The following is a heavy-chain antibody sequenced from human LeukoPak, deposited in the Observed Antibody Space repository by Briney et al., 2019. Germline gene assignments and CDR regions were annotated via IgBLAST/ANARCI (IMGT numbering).Heavy chain of an antibody. J-gene: IGHJ4*02. CDR2: IYYSGST. D-gene: IGHD2-21*01. CDR1: GDSISNYY. CDR3: ARPPLLDY. V-gene: IGHV4-59*08. Sequence: SETLSLTCTVSGDSISNYYWSWIRQPPGKGLEWIGYIYYSGSTNYNPSLKSRVTISLDTSKNQFSLKLTSVTAADTAVYYCARPPLLDYWGQGTLVTVPP.